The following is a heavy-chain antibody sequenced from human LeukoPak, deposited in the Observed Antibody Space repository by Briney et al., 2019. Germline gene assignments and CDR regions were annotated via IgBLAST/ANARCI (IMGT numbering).Heavy chain of an antibody. J-gene: IGHJ4*02. D-gene: IGHD5-12*01. V-gene: IGHV3-30*02. Sequence: GGSLRLSCAASGFTFSSYGMHRVRQAPGKGLEWVAFIRYDGSNKYYADSVKGRFTISRDNSKNTLYLQMNSLRAEDTAVYYCARGPSGYHNTGGQGTLVTVSS. CDR2: IRYDGSNK. CDR3: ARGPSGYHNT. CDR1: GFTFSSYG.